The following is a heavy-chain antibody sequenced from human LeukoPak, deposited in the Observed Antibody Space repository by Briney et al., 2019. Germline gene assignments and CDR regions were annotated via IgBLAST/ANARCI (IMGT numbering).Heavy chain of an antibody. CDR2: IYYSGST. J-gene: IGHJ4*02. D-gene: IGHD7-27*01. V-gene: IGHV4-39*07. Sequence: SETLSLTCTVSGGPISSSSYFWGWIRQPPGKGLEWIGSIYYSGSTYYNPSLKSRVTISVVTSKNQFSLKLTSVTAADTAVYYCARYLTGGRGYFDYWGQGTLVTVSS. CDR1: GGPISSSSYF. CDR3: ARYLTGGRGYFDY.